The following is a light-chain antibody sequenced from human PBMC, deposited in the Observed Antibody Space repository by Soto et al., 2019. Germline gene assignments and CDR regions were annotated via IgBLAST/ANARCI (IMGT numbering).Light chain of an antibody. CDR3: SSYTTSGTPV. CDR1: SSDVGGYNY. Sequence: QSALTQPASVSGSPGQSITISCTGTSSDVGGYNYLSWYQQNPGKAPKVMIYEVSNRPSGVSNRFSGSKSGNTASLTISGLQAEDEADYYRSSYTTSGTPVFGGGTKLTVL. V-gene: IGLV2-14*01. J-gene: IGLJ3*02. CDR2: EVS.